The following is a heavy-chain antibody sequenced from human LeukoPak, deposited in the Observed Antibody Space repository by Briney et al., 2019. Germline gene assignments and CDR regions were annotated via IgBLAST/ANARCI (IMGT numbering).Heavy chain of an antibody. CDR2: IYTSGST. J-gene: IGHJ4*02. CDR1: GGSISSYY. D-gene: IGHD4-17*01. CDR3: ATFGNGNYGWDFDY. V-gene: IGHV4-4*07. Sequence: SETLSLTCTVSGGSISSYYWSWIRQPAGKGLEWIGRIYTSGSTTYYPSLKIRVPMSIDTSKNQFSLKLSSVTAADTAVYYCATFGNGNYGWDFDYWGQGTLVTVSS.